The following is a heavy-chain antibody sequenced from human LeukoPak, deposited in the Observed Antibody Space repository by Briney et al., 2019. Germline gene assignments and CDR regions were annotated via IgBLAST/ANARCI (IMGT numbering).Heavy chain of an antibody. CDR2: ISSSSVGT. D-gene: IGHD5-18*01. Sequence: GGSLRLSCAASGFTFSSYAMTWVRQAPGKGLEWVSSISSSSVGTYYADSVKGRFTISRDNSRNTLYLQMNSLRAEDTAVYYCARVDTVMAYYFDLWGQGTLVTVSS. J-gene: IGHJ4*02. CDR3: ARVDTVMAYYFDL. CDR1: GFTFSSYA. V-gene: IGHV3-23*01.